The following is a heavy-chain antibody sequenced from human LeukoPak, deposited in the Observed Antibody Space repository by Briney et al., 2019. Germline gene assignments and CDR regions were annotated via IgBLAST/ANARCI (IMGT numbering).Heavy chain of an antibody. CDR3: ARGPHPHWPLGQF. V-gene: IGHV4-34*01. J-gene: IGHJ4*02. D-gene: IGHD3-16*01. Sequence: SETLSLTCEVNGGSFDDYHWTWIRQPPGKGLEWIGEINDSGSPLYSPSLRSRLTISVDTSKNQFSMTLTSVTVADTAVYYCARGPHPHWPLGQFWGQGARVTVSS. CDR2: INDSGSP. CDR1: GGSFDDYH.